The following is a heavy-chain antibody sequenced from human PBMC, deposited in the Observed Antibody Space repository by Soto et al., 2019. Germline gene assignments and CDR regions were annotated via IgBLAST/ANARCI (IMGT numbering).Heavy chain of an antibody. CDR3: ARRYGYAFDV. J-gene: IGHJ6*02. Sequence: LETLSLPCTVSGVSISSYYWSWIRQPPGKGLEWIGYIYYSGSTNYNPSLKSRVTISVDTSKNQFSLKLSSVTAADTAVYYCARRYGYAFDVWGQGTTVTVSS. CDR2: IYYSGST. D-gene: IGHD2-8*01. CDR1: GVSISSYY. V-gene: IGHV4-59*01.